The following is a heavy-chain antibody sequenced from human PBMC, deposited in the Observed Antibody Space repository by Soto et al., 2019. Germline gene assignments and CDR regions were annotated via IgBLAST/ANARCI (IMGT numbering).Heavy chain of an antibody. CDR1: GFTFSSYG. J-gene: IGHJ4*02. CDR3: AREGDQYSYGKKPFDY. Sequence: GGSLRLSCAASGFTFSSYGMHWGLQAPGKGLEWVAVIWYDGSNKYYADSVKGRFTISRDNSKNTLYLQMNSLRAEDTAVYYCAREGDQYSYGKKPFDYWGQGTLVTVSS. V-gene: IGHV3-33*01. CDR2: IWYDGSNK. D-gene: IGHD5-18*01.